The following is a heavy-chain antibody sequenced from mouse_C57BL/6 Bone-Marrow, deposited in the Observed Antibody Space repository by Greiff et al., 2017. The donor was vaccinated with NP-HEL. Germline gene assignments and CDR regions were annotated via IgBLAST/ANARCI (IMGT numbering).Heavy chain of an antibody. Sequence: EVQLQQSGPELVKPGASVKISCKASGYTFTDYYMNWVQQSHGKSLEWIGDINPNNGGTSYNQKFKGKATLTVDKSSSTAYMELRSLTSEDSAVYYCARWGSSYVDYWGQGTTLTVSS. CDR2: INPNNGGT. CDR1: GYTFTDYY. J-gene: IGHJ2*01. D-gene: IGHD1-1*01. CDR3: ARWGSSYVDY. V-gene: IGHV1-26*01.